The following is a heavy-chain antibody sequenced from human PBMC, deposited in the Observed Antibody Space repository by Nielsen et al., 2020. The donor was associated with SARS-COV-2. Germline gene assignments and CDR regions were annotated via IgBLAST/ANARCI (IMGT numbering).Heavy chain of an antibody. CDR3: ARGGRITFGGADDAFDI. D-gene: IGHD3-16*01. CDR2: IYHSGRT. J-gene: IGHJ3*02. V-gene: IGHV4-30-2*01. CDR1: CGSILSCGYS. Sequence: SETLSLTCAFSCGSILSCGYSWSFILHPPGKGLEWIGSIYHSGRTYYNPSLKSRVTISVDRSKNQFSLKLSSVTAADTAVYYCARGGRITFGGADDAFDIWGQGTMVTVSS.